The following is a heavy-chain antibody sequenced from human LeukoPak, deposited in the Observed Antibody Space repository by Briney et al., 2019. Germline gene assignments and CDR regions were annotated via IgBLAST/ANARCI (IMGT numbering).Heavy chain of an antibody. Sequence: GGSLRLSCAASGFTFSSYGMHWVRQAPGKGLEWVAFIRYDGSNKYYADSVKGRFTISRDNSKNTLYLQMNSLRAEDTAVYYCAKEKATISAFDYWGQGTLVTVSS. CDR3: AKEKATISAFDY. CDR2: IRYDGSNK. V-gene: IGHV3-30*02. D-gene: IGHD5-12*01. CDR1: GFTFSSYG. J-gene: IGHJ4*02.